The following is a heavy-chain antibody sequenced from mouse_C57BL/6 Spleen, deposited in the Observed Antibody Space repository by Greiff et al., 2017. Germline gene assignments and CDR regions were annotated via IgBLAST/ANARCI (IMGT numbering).Heavy chain of an antibody. CDR2: ISSGSSTI. CDR1: GFTFSDYG. CDR3: ARGYYGSSNYFDY. V-gene: IGHV5-17*01. Sequence: EVQLQQSGGGLVKPGGSLKLSCAASGFTFSDYGMHWVRQAPEKGLEWVAYISSGSSTIYYADTVKGRFTISRDNAKNTLFLQMTSLRSEDTAMYYCARGYYGSSNYFDYWGQGTTLTVSS. J-gene: IGHJ2*01. D-gene: IGHD1-1*01.